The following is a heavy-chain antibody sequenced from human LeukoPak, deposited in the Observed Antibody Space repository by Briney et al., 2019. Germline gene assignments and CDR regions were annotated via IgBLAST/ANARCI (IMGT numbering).Heavy chain of an antibody. D-gene: IGHD4-17*01. CDR2: IYYSGST. CDR3: VRGGRLMTTIDY. CDR1: GGSISSSSYC. Sequence: SETLSLTCTVSGGSISSSSYCWGWVRQSPGKGLEWIGNIYYSGSTYYNPSLKSRVTISVDTSKNHFSLKVSSVTAADTAVYYCVRGGRLMTTIDYWGQGTLVTVSS. V-gene: IGHV4-39*07. J-gene: IGHJ4*02.